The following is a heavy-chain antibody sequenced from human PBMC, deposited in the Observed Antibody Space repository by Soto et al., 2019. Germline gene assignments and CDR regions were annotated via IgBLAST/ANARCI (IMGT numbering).Heavy chain of an antibody. CDR3: ARGTPSPWGVGFDY. D-gene: IGHD2-8*01. CDR1: GYTFTSYD. CDR2: MNPNSGNT. J-gene: IGHJ4*02. V-gene: IGHV1-8*01. Sequence: ASVKVSCKASGYTFTSYDINWVRQATGQGLEWMGWMNPNSGNTGYAQKFQGRVTMTRNTSISTAYMELSSLRSEDTAVYYCARGTPSPWGVGFDYWGQGTLVTVSS.